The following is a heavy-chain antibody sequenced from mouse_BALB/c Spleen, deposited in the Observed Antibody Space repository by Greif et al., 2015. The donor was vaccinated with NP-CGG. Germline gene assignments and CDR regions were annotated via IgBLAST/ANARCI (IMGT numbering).Heavy chain of an antibody. D-gene: IGHD2-2*01. CDR1: GFNIKEKY. CDR2: IVPANGNT. Sequence: DVHLVESGTELVKPGASVKLSCTASGFNIKEKYMHWVKERPEQGLEWIGRIVPANGNTKYDPNFQGKATITAYTSSNTAYLQLSSLSSEDTAVYYCASYVYGYYFDYWGRGTLSQSPQ. J-gene: IGHJ2*01. CDR3: ASYVYGYYFDY. V-gene: IGHV14-3*02.